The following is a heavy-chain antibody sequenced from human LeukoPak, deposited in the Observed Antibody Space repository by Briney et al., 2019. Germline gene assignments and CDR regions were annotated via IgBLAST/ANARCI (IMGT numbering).Heavy chain of an antibody. CDR2: IYYTGST. CDR3: ACLTTMGRYWFDP. J-gene: IGHJ5*02. D-gene: IGHD4-23*01. CDR1: GGSVSSGNYY. Sequence: SETLSLTCTVSGGSVSSGNYYWSWIRQPPGKGLEWIAYIYYTGSTNYNPSLKSRVTISVDTSKNQFSLKLSSVTAADTAVYYCACLTTMGRYWFDPWGQGTLVTVSS. V-gene: IGHV4-61*01.